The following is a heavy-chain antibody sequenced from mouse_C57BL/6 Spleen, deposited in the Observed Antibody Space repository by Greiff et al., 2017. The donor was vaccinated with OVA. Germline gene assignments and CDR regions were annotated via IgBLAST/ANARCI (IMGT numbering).Heavy chain of an antibody. CDR3: ARDLYGRGYFDY. D-gene: IGHD1-1*01. J-gene: IGHJ2*01. CDR2: ISDGGSYT. Sequence: EVQLQQSGGGLVKPGGSLKLSCAASGFTFSSYAMSWVRQTPEKRLEWVATISDGGSYTYYPDNVKGRFTISRDNAKNNLYLQMSHLKSEDTAMYYCARDLYGRGYFDYWGQGTTLTVSS. V-gene: IGHV5-4*01. CDR1: GFTFSSYA.